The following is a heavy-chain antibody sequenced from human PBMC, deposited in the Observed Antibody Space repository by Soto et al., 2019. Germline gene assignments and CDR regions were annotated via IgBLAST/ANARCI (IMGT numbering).Heavy chain of an antibody. CDR1: GGSISSYY. D-gene: IGHD2-21*02. J-gene: IGHJ5*02. CDR3: ARLALPVTAPFDP. V-gene: IGHV4-59*08. CDR2: IYYSGST. Sequence: SETLSLTCTVSGGSISSYYWSWIRQPPGKGLEWIGYIYYSGSTNYNPSLKSRVTISVDTSKNQFSLKLSSVTAADTAVYYCARLALPVTAPFDPWGQGTLVTVSS.